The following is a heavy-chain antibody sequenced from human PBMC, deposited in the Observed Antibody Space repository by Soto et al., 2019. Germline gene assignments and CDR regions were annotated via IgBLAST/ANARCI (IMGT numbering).Heavy chain of an antibody. D-gene: IGHD3-9*01. CDR2: IGDSGAGT. Sequence: GGSLRLSCAGSGFTFSNYAMSWVRQLPGTGMEWVSGIGDSGAGTNYADSVKGRFTISRDNSKNTLHLQLNSLRAEDTAVYYCGLRKTGCYFEYWGQGTLVTVSS. J-gene: IGHJ4*02. CDR1: GFTFSNYA. V-gene: IGHV3-23*01. CDR3: GLRKTGCYFEY.